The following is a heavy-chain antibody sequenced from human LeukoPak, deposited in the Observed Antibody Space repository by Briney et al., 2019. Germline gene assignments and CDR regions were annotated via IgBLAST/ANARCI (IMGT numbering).Heavy chain of an antibody. V-gene: IGHV3-30*04. Sequence: GRSLRLFCAASGFTFSSYVMHWVRQAPGKGLEWVAVIAYDGSNTNYADSVKGRFTISRDNSKNTLYLQMNSLRAEDTAVYYCARDLTKSSGRVGGYWGQGTLVTVSS. CDR3: ARDLTKSSGRVGGY. D-gene: IGHD4-23*01. J-gene: IGHJ4*02. CDR2: IAYDGSNT. CDR1: GFTFSSYV.